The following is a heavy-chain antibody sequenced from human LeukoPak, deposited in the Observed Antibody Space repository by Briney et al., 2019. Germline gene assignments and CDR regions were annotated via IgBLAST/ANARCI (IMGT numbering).Heavy chain of an antibody. D-gene: IGHD3-22*01. CDR2: VSYTGRT. Sequence: SETLSLTCTVSGGSLSGHYWSWIRQPPGKRLEWIGDVSYTGRTKYNPSLQSRLTISIATSKSQFSLKLTSVTSADTAVYSCARLLDNDISGDPDTFDVWGQGTTVIVSS. V-gene: IGHV4-59*11. CDR3: ARLLDNDISGDPDTFDV. J-gene: IGHJ3*01. CDR1: GGSLSGHY.